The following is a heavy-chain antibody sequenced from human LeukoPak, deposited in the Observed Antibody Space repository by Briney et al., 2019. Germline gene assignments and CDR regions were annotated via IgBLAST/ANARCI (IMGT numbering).Heavy chain of an antibody. CDR2: ISSSSSTI. Sequence: AGGSLRLSCAASGFTFSSYSMNWVRQAPGKGLEWVSYISSSSSTIYYADSVKGRFTISRDNSKNTLYLQMNSLRAEDTAVYYCARPYYYDSSGYYSNDAFDIWGQGTMVTVSS. V-gene: IGHV3-48*01. CDR3: ARPYYYDSSGYYSNDAFDI. D-gene: IGHD3-22*01. CDR1: GFTFSSYS. J-gene: IGHJ3*02.